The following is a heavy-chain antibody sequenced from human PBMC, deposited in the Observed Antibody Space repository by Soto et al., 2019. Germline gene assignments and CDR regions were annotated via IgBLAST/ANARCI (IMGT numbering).Heavy chain of an antibody. J-gene: IGHJ4*02. CDR2: ISSTTNYI. V-gene: IGHV3-21*01. Sequence: LXLCCAASGFTFTRYSMNWFRQAPGKGLEWVSSISSTTNYIYYADSMKGRFTVSRDNAKNSVYLEMNSLSAEDTALYYCARESEDLTSNFDYWGQGTLVTGSS. CDR3: ARESEDLTSNFDY. CDR1: GFTFTRYS.